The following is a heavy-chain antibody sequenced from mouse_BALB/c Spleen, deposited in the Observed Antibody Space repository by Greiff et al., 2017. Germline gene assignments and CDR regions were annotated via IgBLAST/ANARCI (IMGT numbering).Heavy chain of an antibody. Sequence: VQLQQPGAELVKPGASVKLSCKASGYTFTSYYMYWVKQRPGQGLEWIGGINPSNGGTNFNEKFKSKATLTVDKSSSTAYMQLSSLTSEDSAVYYCTRRGYYGYHFDYWGQGTTLTVSS. V-gene: IGHV1S81*02. CDR1: GYTFTSYY. CDR3: TRRGYYGYHFDY. CDR2: INPSNGGT. D-gene: IGHD2-2*01. J-gene: IGHJ2*01.